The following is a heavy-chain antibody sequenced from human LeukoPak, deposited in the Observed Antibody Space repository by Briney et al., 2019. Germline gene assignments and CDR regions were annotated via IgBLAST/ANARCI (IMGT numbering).Heavy chain of an antibody. Sequence: ALVKVSCKASGYTFTSYYMHWVRQAPGQGLEWMGIINPSGGSTSYAQKFQGRVTMTRDMSTSTVYMELSSLRSEDTAVYYRASSERRSSSIDYWGQGTLVTVSS. CDR3: ASSERRSSSIDY. CDR2: INPSGGST. V-gene: IGHV1-46*01. J-gene: IGHJ4*02. CDR1: GYTFTSYY. D-gene: IGHD6-6*01.